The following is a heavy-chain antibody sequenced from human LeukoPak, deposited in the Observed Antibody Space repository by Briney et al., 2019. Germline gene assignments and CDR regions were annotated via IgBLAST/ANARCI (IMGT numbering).Heavy chain of an antibody. D-gene: IGHD6-19*01. CDR3: ARDRDSSGWYFEYYFDY. V-gene: IGHV3-7*01. Sequence: PGGSLRLSCAASGFTSSSYWMSWVRQAPGKGLEWVANIKQDGSEKYYVDSVKGRFTISRDNAKNSLYLQMNSLRAEDTAVYYCARDRDSSGWYFEYYFDYWGQGTLVTVSS. J-gene: IGHJ4*02. CDR1: GFTSSSYW. CDR2: IKQDGSEK.